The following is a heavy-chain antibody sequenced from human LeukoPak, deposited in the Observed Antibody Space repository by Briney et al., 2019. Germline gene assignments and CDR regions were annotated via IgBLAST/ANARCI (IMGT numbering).Heavy chain of an antibody. CDR2: ISYDGSNK. CDR1: GFTFSSYG. D-gene: IGHD5-24*01. J-gene: IGHJ4*02. Sequence: PGGSLRLSCAASGFTFSSYGMHWVRQAPGKGLEWVAVISYDGSNKYYADSVKGRFTISRDNSENTLYLQMNSLRAEDTAVYYCAKGGEMATIEPRFDYWGQGTLVTVSS. V-gene: IGHV3-30*18. CDR3: AKGGEMATIEPRFDY.